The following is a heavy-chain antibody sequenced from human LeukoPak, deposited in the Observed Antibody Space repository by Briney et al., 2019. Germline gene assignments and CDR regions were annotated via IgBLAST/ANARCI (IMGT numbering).Heavy chain of an antibody. D-gene: IGHD5-18*01. V-gene: IGHV1-46*01. J-gene: IGHJ6*03. Sequence: ASVKVSCKASGYTFTNYHMNWVRQAPGQGLEWMGIINPSGGSTTNAQKFQGRVIMTRDMSTSTVYMELSSLRSEDTAVYYCARGSVDTAMVDPPAYYYYYYMDVWGKGTTVTVSS. CDR1: GYTFTNYH. CDR3: ARGSVDTAMVDPPAYYYYYYMDV. CDR2: INPSGGST.